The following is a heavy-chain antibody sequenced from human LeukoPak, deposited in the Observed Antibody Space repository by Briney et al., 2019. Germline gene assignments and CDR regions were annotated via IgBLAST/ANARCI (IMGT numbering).Heavy chain of an antibody. Sequence: GGSLRLSCVASGFTFSNAWMNWVRQAPGKGLEWVGRIKSKTDGGTTDYAAPVKGRFSISRDDSKNTLYLQVNSQKTEDTAVYYCTHYSSGWLWGQGALVTVSS. J-gene: IGHJ4*02. V-gene: IGHV3-15*01. CDR1: GFTFSNAW. D-gene: IGHD6-19*01. CDR3: THYSSGWL. CDR2: IKSKTDGGTT.